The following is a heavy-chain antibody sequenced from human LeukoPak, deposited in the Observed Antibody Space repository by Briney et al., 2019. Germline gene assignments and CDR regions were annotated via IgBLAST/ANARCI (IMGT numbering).Heavy chain of an antibody. Sequence: SETLSLTCTVSGGSISSYYWSWIRQPPGKGLEWIGYIYYSGSTNYNPSLKSRVTISVDTSKNQFSLKLSSVTAADTAVYYCARALSFSTIFGEQDIWGQGTMVTVPS. J-gene: IGHJ3*02. CDR2: IYYSGST. CDR3: ARALSFSTIFGEQDI. D-gene: IGHD3-3*01. CDR1: GGSISSYY. V-gene: IGHV4-59*01.